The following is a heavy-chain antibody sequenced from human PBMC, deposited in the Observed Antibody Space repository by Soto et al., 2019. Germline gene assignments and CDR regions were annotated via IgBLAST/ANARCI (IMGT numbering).Heavy chain of an antibody. V-gene: IGHV1-69*13. CDR1: GGTFSSYA. CDR2: IIPIFGTA. J-gene: IGHJ5*02. D-gene: IGHD5-18*01. Sequence: VASVKVSCKASGGTFSSYAISWVRQAPGQGLEWMGGIIPIFGTANYAQKFQGRVTITADESTSTAYMELSSLRSEDTAVYYCAGTQLLGTAMGTHGGGFRWFDPWGQGTLVTVSS. CDR3: AGTQLLGTAMGTHGGGFRWFDP.